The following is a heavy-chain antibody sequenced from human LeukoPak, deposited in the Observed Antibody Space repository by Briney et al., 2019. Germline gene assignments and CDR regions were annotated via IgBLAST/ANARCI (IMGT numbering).Heavy chain of an antibody. CDR2: IKQDGSEK. CDR1: GFTFSSYG. J-gene: IGHJ4*02. V-gene: IGHV3-7*01. D-gene: IGHD6-19*01. Sequence: GSLRLSCAASGFTFSSYGMHWVRQAPGKGLEWVANIKQDGSEKYYVDSVKGRFTISRDNAKNSLYLQMNSLRAEDTAVYYCAREAYSSGWYGIGYYFDYWGQGTLVTVSS. CDR3: AREAYSSGWYGIGYYFDY.